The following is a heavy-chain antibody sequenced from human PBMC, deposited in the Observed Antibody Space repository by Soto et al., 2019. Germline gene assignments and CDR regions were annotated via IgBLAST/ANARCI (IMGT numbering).Heavy chain of an antibody. CDR3: TNDYYNSTGYYGYFQF. CDR2: IKSKSDRGTA. J-gene: IGHJ1*01. CDR1: GFTFTNTW. D-gene: IGHD3-22*01. Sequence: PGGSLKLSCAASGFTFTNTWMSWVRQAPGKGLEWVGRIKSKSDRGTAEYAARVTGRFTISKDALKNKLYLQMTSLKSEDTAVYFCTNDYYNSTGYYGYFQFWGQGTLVTVSS. V-gene: IGHV3-15*01.